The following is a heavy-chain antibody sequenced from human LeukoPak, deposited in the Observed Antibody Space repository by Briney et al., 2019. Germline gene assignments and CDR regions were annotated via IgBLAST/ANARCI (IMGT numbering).Heavy chain of an antibody. CDR3: ARDLGPAAIDY. CDR2: INPSGGST. J-gene: IGHJ4*02. D-gene: IGHD2-2*01. V-gene: IGHV1-46*01. Sequence: GASVKVSCKASGYTFTSYYMHWVRQAPGQGLEWMGIINPSGGSTSYAQKFQGRVTMTRDMSTSTVYMELSSLRSEDTAVYYCARDLGPAAIDYWGQGTLVTVSS. CDR1: GYTFTSYY.